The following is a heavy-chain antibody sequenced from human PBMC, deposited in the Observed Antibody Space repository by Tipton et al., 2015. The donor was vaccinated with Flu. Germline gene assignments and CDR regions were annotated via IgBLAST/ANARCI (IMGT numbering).Heavy chain of an antibody. CDR3: ARSDYYVSDHY. Sequence: LSLTCTVSGYSISSGYYWGWVRQPPGKGLEWIGTIYHRGNTYYNPSLKSRVTISVDTSKNQLSLRLGSVTAADTAVYYCARSDYYVSDHYWGQGTLVTVSS. CDR2: IYHRGNT. V-gene: IGHV4-38-2*02. J-gene: IGHJ4*02. D-gene: IGHD3-10*01. CDR1: GYSISSGYY.